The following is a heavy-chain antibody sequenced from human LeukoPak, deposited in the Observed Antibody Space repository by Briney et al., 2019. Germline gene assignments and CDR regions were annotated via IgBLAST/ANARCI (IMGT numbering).Heavy chain of an antibody. CDR3: ARLSIGYCNGGNCYGGS. Sequence: GESLKISCKGSGYSFTSYWIAWVRQMPGKGLEWMGIIYPGDSDTRYSPSFQGQVTISADKSINTAYLQWSSLKASDTAMYYCARLSIGYCNGGNCYGGSWGQGTLVTVSS. D-gene: IGHD2-15*01. CDR2: IYPGDSDT. J-gene: IGHJ5*02. V-gene: IGHV5-51*01. CDR1: GYSFTSYW.